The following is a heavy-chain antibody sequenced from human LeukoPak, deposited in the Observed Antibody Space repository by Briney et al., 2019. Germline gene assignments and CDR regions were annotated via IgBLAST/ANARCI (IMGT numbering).Heavy chain of an antibody. V-gene: IGHV3-23*01. CDR1: GFIFSSYA. CDR2: ISGSGGST. Sequence: GSLRLSCAASGFIFSSYAMSWVRQAPGKGLKWVSSISGSGGSTYYADSVKGRFTISRDNSKNTLYLQMNSLRAEDTAIYFCAKDKYYGDFGYDYWGQGTLVTVSS. D-gene: IGHD4-17*01. J-gene: IGHJ4*02. CDR3: AKDKYYGDFGYDY.